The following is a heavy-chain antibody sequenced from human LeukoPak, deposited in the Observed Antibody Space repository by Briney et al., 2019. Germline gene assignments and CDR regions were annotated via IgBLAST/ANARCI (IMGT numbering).Heavy chain of an antibody. CDR3: ARVRDRSSYFYDLDY. D-gene: IGHD3-22*01. CDR2: IHYSGST. V-gene: IGHV4-59*01. Sequence: SETLSLTCTVSGGSISSFYWSWIRQPPGKGLEWIGCIHYSGSTNYNPSLKSRVTISVDTSKNQFSLKLSSVTAADTAVYYCARVRDRSSYFYDLDYWGQGTLVTVSS. J-gene: IGHJ4*02. CDR1: GGSISSFY.